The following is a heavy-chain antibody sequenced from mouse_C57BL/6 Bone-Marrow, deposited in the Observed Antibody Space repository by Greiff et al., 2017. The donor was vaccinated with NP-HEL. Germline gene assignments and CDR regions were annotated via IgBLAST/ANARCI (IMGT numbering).Heavy chain of an antibody. Sequence: EVQLVESGGGLVQPKGSLKLSCAASGFSFNTYAMNWVRQAPGKGLEWVARIRSKSNNYATYYADSVKDRFTISRDDSESMLYLQMNNLKTEDTAMYYCVRQYYGSSYWYFEVWGTGTTVTVSS. CDR2: IRSKSNNYAT. CDR1: GFSFNTYA. J-gene: IGHJ1*03. V-gene: IGHV10-1*01. CDR3: VRQYYGSSYWYFEV. D-gene: IGHD1-1*01.